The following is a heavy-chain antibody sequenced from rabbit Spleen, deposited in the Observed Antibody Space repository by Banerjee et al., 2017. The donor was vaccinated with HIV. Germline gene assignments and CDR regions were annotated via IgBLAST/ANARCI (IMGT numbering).Heavy chain of an antibody. Sequence: QELVESGGGLVQPGGSLKLSCKASGFTLSTYYMCWVRQAPGMGLEWFACIDTGSGSTYYASWAKGRFIISKTSSTTVTLQMTSLTAADTATYFCARLYTYGYAAFAYATLDYFDLWGPGTLVTVS. D-gene: IGHD6-1*01. J-gene: IGHJ4*01. CDR1: GFTLSTYY. V-gene: IGHV1S40*01. CDR2: IDTGSGST. CDR3: ARLYTYGYAAFAYATLDYFDL.